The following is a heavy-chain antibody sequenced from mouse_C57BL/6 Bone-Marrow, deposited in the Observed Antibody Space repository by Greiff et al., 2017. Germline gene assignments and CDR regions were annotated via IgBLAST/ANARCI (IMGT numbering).Heavy chain of an antibody. CDR3: ARETPQATIFDV. J-gene: IGHJ1*01. V-gene: IGHV1-55*01. CDR1: GYTFTSYW. D-gene: IGHD3-2*02. CDR2: IYPGSGST. Sequence: QVQLPQPGAELVKPGASVKMSCNASGYTFTSYWLTWVKPRPGQGLEWIGDIYPGSGSTNYNEKFKSKATLTVDTSSSTAYMQLSSLTSEDSAVYYCARETPQATIFDVWGAETTVTVSA.